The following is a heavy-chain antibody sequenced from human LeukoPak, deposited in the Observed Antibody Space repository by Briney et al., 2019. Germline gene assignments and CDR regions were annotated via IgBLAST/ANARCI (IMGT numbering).Heavy chain of an antibody. J-gene: IGHJ3*02. Sequence: GGSLRLSCAPSGFTFSSFAMSWVRQAPGKGLEWVSAISGSGGSTYYADSVKGRFTISRDNSKNTLYLQMNSPRAEDTAVYYCARTVDTAMVNLFAFDIWGQGTMVTVSS. CDR3: ARTVDTAMVNLFAFDI. CDR1: GFTFSSFA. V-gene: IGHV3-23*01. CDR2: ISGSGGST. D-gene: IGHD5-18*01.